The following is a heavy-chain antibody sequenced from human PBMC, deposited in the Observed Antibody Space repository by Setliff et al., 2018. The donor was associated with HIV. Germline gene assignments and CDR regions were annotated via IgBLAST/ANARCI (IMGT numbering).Heavy chain of an antibody. D-gene: IGHD3-3*01. J-gene: IGHJ6*03. CDR3: ARGSRQLTIFGVVFKTNYYFMDV. CDR1: GGSYSGYY. CDR2: INHDRTT. V-gene: IGHV4-34*01. Sequence: SETLSLTCAVYGGSYSGYYWSWIRQPPGKGLEWIGEINHDRTTNYNPSLKSRVTISVDTSKNQFSLTLNSVTAADTAVYYCARGSRQLTIFGVVFKTNYYFMDVWGKGTAVTVSS.